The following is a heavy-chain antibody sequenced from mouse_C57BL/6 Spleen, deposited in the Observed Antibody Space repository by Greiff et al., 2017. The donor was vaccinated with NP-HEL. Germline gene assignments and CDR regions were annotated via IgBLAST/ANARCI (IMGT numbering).Heavy chain of an antibody. CDR2: IDPENGDT. J-gene: IGHJ3*01. CDR3: TFNWDVAY. Sequence: EVKLMESGAELVRPGASVKLSCTASGFNIKDDYMHWVKQRPEQGLEWIGWIDPENGDTEYASKFQGKATITADTSSNTAYLQLSSLTSEDTAVYYCTFNWDVAYWGQGTLVTVSA. V-gene: IGHV14-4*01. CDR1: GFNIKDDY. D-gene: IGHD4-1*01.